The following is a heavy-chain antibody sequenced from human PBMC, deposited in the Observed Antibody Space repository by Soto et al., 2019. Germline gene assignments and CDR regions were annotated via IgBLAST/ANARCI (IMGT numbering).Heavy chain of an antibody. CDR1: GGTFSSYA. CDR2: IIPIFGTA. Sequence: SVKVSCKASGGTFSSYAISWVRQAPGQGLEWMGGIIPIFGTANYAQKFQGRVTITADESTSTAYMELSSLRSEDTAVYYCARDRPSKYSSSAPMDHCGQGTLVTVSS. D-gene: IGHD6-6*01. CDR3: ARDRPSKYSSSAPMDH. J-gene: IGHJ4*02. V-gene: IGHV1-69*13.